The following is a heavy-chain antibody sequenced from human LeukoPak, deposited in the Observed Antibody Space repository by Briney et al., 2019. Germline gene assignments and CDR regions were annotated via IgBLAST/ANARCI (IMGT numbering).Heavy chain of an antibody. CDR2: ISGSGGST. D-gene: IGHD4-17*01. CDR1: GFTFSSYA. CDR3: AKDREHDYGHYVEARFDY. Sequence: PGGSLRLSCVASGFTFSSYAMSWVRQAPGEGLEWVSAISGSGGSTYYADSVKGRFTISRDNSKNTLYLQMNSLRAEDTAVYYCAKDREHDYGHYVEARFDYWGQGTLVTVSS. J-gene: IGHJ4*02. V-gene: IGHV3-23*01.